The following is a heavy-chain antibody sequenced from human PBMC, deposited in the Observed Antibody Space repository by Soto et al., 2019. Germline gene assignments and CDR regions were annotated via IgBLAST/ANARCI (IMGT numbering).Heavy chain of an antibody. V-gene: IGHV4-61*01. J-gene: IGHJ4*02. CDR3: ARETYYYASSGYYYVDY. CDR1: GGSVSSGSYY. CDR2: IYYSGGT. Sequence: QVQLQESGPGLVKPSETLSLTCTVSGGSVSSGSYYWSWIRQPPVKGLEWIGYIYYSGGTNYNPSLKSQVTISVATSKSQFSLKLSSVNAAATAVYYCARETYYYASSGYYYVDYWGQGTLITVSS. D-gene: IGHD3-22*01.